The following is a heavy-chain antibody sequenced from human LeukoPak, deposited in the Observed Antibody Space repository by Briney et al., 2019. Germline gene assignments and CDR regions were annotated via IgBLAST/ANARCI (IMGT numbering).Heavy chain of an antibody. D-gene: IGHD2-15*01. CDR3: AKDPGFPKGSDHY. Sequence: TGGSLRLSCAASGFTFNSYAMSWVRQAPGKGLEWVPAISATGGSSYYADSVKGRFTISRDNSKNTLYLQMNSLRTEDAAVYYCAKDPGFPKGSDHYWGQGTLVTVSS. V-gene: IGHV3-23*01. CDR1: GFTFNSYA. CDR2: ISATGGSS. J-gene: IGHJ4*02.